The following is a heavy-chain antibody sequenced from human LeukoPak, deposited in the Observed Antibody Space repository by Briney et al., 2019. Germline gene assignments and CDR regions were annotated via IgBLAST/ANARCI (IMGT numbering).Heavy chain of an antibody. J-gene: IGHJ4*02. V-gene: IGHV4-59*01. Sequence: SETLSLTCSVSGGSMRSSYWTWIRQPPGKGLEWIGYVSYSGSTNYNPSLKSRVTISVDTSKNQFSLKLSSVTAADTAVYYCARGPLSESNSFDSWGQGTLVTVSS. CDR2: VSYSGST. CDR1: GGSMRSSY. D-gene: IGHD3-10*01. CDR3: ARGPLSESNSFDS.